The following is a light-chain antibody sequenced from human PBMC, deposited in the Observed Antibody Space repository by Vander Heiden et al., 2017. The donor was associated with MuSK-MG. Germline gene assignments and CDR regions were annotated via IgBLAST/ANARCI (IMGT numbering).Light chain of an antibody. CDR3: HQGCSSPCT. J-gene: IGKJ2*02. CDR2: GAS. CDR1: QSVSSSY. Sequence: IVLTQSQGTLSLSPGERATLSCRASQSVSSSYLAWYQQIPGQAPRLLIYGASTRAADIPDRFSGSGSGTDFTLTISRLEPEDFAVYYCHQGCSSPCTFGPGTKLXIK. V-gene: IGKV3-20*01.